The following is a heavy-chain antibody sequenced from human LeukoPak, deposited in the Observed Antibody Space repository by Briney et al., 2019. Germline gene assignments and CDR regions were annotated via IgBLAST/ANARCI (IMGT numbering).Heavy chain of an antibody. D-gene: IGHD1-7*01. CDR2: IKSKTEGGTM. CDR3: TTGNSLGRDGNYFFDF. CDR1: GFPFSTIW. Sequence: PGGSLRLSCAASGFPFSTIWMNWVRQAPGKGLEWVGRIKSKTEGGTMDYAAPVKGRFTISRDDSKNTLYLQMNSLKTEDTAVYCCTTGNSLGRDGNYFFDFWGPGTLVTVSS. V-gene: IGHV3-15*01. J-gene: IGHJ4*02.